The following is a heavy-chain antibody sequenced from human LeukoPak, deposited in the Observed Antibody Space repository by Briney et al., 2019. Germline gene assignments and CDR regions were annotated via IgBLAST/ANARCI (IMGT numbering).Heavy chain of an antibody. D-gene: IGHD2-8*02. J-gene: IGHJ6*04. CDR3: AIFAGAVPGNLLL. CDR1: EFTSSAFW. CDR2: INKDGTEK. V-gene: IGHV3-7*01. Sequence: GGSLRLSCAASEFTSSAFWMTWFRRPPGKGLEWVANINKDGTEKEYVDSVKGRFSIFRDNAKNSVFLQMNSLRAEDTAVYYCAIFAGAVPGNLLLWGKGTTVIVSA.